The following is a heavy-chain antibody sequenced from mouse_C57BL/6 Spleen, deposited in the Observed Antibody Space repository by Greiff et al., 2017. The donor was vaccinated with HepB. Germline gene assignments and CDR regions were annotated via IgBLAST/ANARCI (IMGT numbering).Heavy chain of an antibody. D-gene: IGHD2-1*01. CDR2: IYPGDGDT. CDR3: ARGTYGNSPAY. J-gene: IGHJ3*01. V-gene: IGHV1-80*01. Sequence: VQVVESGAELVKPGASVKISCKASGYAFSSYWMNWVKQRPGKGLEWIGQIYPGDGDTNYNGKFKGKATLTADKSSSTAYMQLSSLTSEDSAVYFCARGTYGNSPAYWGQGTLVTVSA. CDR1: GYAFSSYW.